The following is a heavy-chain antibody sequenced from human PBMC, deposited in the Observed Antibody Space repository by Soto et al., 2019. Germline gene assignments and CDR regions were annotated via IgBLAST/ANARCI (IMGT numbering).Heavy chain of an antibody. D-gene: IGHD1-26*01. J-gene: IGHJ4*02. CDR1: GGSISSYY. Sequence: PSETLSLTXTVSGGSISSYYWRWIRQPPGKGLEWIGYIYYSGSTNYNPSLKSRVTISVDTSKNQFSLKLSSVTAADTAVYYCARCSREWELVDYWGQGTLVTVSS. CDR3: ARCSREWELVDY. CDR2: IYYSGST. V-gene: IGHV4-59*01.